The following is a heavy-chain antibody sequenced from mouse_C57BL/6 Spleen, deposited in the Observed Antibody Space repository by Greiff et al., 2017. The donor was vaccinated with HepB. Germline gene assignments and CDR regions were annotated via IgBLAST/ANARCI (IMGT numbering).Heavy chain of an antibody. CDR3: ARHDRYGGTTVLHWYFDV. J-gene: IGHJ1*03. D-gene: IGHD1-1*01. V-gene: IGHV5-9*01. CDR1: GFTFSSYT. Sequence: EVQLVESGGGLVKPGGSLKLSCAASGFTFSSYTMSWVRQTPEKRLEWVATISGGGGNTYYPDSVKGRFTISRDNAKNTLYLQMSSLRSEDTALYYCARHDRYGGTTVLHWYFDVWGTGTTVTVSS. CDR2: ISGGGGNT.